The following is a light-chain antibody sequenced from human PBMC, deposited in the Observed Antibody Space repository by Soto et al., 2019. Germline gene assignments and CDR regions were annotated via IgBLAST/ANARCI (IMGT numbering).Light chain of an antibody. CDR1: QGIRDA. CDR3: LQHNIYPQT. Sequence: DIQMTQSPSSLSASVGDRVTITCRASQGIRDALGWYQQKPGKAPKRLIYAASSLQSGVPSRFSGSGSGTEFTLTISSLQPEDFATYYCLQHNIYPQTFGQGTKVEIK. CDR2: AAS. V-gene: IGKV1-17*01. J-gene: IGKJ1*01.